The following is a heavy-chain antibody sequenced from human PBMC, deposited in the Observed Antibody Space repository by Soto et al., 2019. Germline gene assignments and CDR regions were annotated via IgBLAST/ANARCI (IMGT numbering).Heavy chain of an antibody. J-gene: IGHJ4*02. Sequence: SGPTLVNPTQTLTLTCTFSGFSLSTSGMCVSWIRQPPGKALEWLALIDWDDDKYYSTSLKTRLTISKDTSKNQVVLTMTNMDPVETATYYCARSIDGESYFAYWGQGTLVTVSS. CDR3: ARSIDGESYFAY. V-gene: IGHV2-70*01. CDR1: GFSLSTSGMC. D-gene: IGHD2-21*01. CDR2: IDWDDDK.